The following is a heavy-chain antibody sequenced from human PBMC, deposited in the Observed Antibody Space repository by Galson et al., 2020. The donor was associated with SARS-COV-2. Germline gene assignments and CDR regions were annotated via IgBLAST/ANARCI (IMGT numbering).Heavy chain of an antibody. Sequence: GGSLRLSCAASGFTFSSYAMPWVRQPPGKGLEWVAVISYDGSNTYYADSVKGRFTISRDNSKNTLYLQMNSLRAEDTAVYYCARCLGSYYWYDYWGQGTLVTVSS. D-gene: IGHD1-26*01. CDR3: ARCLGSYYWYDY. CDR2: ISYDGSNT. CDR1: GFTFSSYA. J-gene: IGHJ4*02. V-gene: IGHV3-30*04.